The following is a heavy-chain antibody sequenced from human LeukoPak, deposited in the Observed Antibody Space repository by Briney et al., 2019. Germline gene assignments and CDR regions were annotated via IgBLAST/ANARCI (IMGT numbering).Heavy chain of an antibody. CDR2: ISSSSSYI. V-gene: IGHV3-21*01. CDR3: ARGKSSSVGNWFDP. CDR1: GFTFSSYS. D-gene: IGHD6-6*01. Sequence: GVSLRLSCAASGFTFSSYSMNWVRQAPGKGLEWVSSISSSSSYIYYADSVKGRFTISRDNAKNSLYLQMNSLRAEDTAVYYCARGKSSSVGNWFDPWGQGTLVTVSS. J-gene: IGHJ5*02.